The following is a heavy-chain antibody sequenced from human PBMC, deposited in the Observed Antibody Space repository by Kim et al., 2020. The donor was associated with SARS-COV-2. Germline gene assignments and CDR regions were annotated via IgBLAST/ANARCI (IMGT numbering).Heavy chain of an antibody. CDR2: IYYSGST. CDR3: ARDKKLVGGDPSDYYGSGSQRRGAYYYYGMDV. J-gene: IGHJ6*02. Sequence: SETLSLTCTVSGGSISSYYWSWIRQPPGKGLEWIGYIYYSGSTNYNPSLKSRVTISVDTSKNQFSLKLSSVTAADTAVYYCARDKKLVGGDPSDYYGSGSQRRGAYYYYGMDVWGQGTTVTVSS. D-gene: IGHD3-10*01. V-gene: IGHV4-59*13. CDR1: GGSISSYY.